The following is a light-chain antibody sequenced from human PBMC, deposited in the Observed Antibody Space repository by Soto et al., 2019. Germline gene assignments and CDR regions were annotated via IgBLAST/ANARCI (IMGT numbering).Light chain of an antibody. J-gene: IGKJ2*01. V-gene: IGKV3-20*01. Sequence: EIVLTQSPGTLSLSPGERATLSCRASQSVTSRYLAWYQQKPGQAPRLLIYGASNRATGIPDRFSGSGSETDFTLTISRLEPEDFAVYYCQQYNNWPPYTFGQGTKLEIK. CDR3: QQYNNWPPYT. CDR1: QSVTSRY. CDR2: GAS.